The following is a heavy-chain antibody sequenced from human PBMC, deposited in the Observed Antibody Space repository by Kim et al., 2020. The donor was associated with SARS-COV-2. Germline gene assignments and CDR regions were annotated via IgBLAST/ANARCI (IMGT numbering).Heavy chain of an antibody. CDR2: INHSGST. J-gene: IGHJ4*02. D-gene: IGHD6-6*01. CDR1: GGSFSGYY. Sequence: SETLSLTCAVYGGSFSGYYWSWIRQPPGKGLEWIGEINHSGSTNYNPSLKSRVTISVDTSKNQFSLKLSSVTAADTAVYYCARGGDSSSPWDYWGQGTLVTVSS. CDR3: ARGGDSSSPWDY. V-gene: IGHV4-34*01.